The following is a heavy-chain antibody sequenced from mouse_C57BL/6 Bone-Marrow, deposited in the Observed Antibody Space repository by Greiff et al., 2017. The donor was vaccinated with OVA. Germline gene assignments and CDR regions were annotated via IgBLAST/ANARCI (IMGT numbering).Heavy chain of an antibody. CDR1: GYTFTNYW. J-gene: IGHJ2*01. D-gene: IGHD1-1*01. Sequence: QVHVKQSGAELVRPGTSVKMSCKASGYTFTNYWIGWSKQRPGHGLEWIGDIYPGGGYTNYNEKFKGKATLTADKSSSTAYMQFSSLTSEDSAIYYCARGYYGSSFYYFDYWGQGTTLTVSS. V-gene: IGHV1-63*01. CDR3: ARGYYGSSFYYFDY. CDR2: IYPGGGYT.